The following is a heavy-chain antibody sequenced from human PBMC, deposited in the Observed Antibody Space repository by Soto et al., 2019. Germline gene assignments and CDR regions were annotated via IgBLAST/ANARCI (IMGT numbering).Heavy chain of an antibody. Sequence: QVQLQESGPGLVKPSQTLSLTCTVSGGSISSGGYYWSWIRQHPGKGLEWIEYIYDSGSTYYNPSLKCRVTISVDTSKNRFSLKLSSVTAADTAVYYCARLTSGPVYFDYWGQGTLVTVSS. D-gene: IGHD3-10*01. CDR3: ARLTSGPVYFDY. CDR2: IYDSGST. V-gene: IGHV4-31*03. J-gene: IGHJ4*02. CDR1: GGSISSGGYY.